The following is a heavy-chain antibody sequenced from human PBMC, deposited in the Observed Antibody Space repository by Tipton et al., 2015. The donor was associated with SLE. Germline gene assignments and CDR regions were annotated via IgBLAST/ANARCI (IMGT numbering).Heavy chain of an antibody. J-gene: IGHJ6*03. CDR3: ARAGYYYGSGSYQRYYYCMDV. V-gene: IGHV4-4*08. CDR1: GGSISSYY. Sequence: GSLRLSCTVSGGSISSYYWSWIRQPPGKGLEWIGYIYTSGSTNYNPSLKSRVTISVDTSKNQFSLKLSSVTAADTAVYYCARAGYYYGSGSYQRYYYCMDVWGKGTTVTVSS. D-gene: IGHD3-10*01. CDR2: IYTSGST.